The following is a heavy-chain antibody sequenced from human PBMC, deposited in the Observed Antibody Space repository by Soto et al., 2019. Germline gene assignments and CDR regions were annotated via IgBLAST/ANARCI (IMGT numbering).Heavy chain of an antibody. D-gene: IGHD3-16*02. J-gene: IGHJ5*02. CDR1: GGNFTNSG. CDR3: VYSYWSGANWFDP. CDR2: IIPLFGTT. Sequence: ASVKVSCKASGGNFTNSGISWVRQAPGQGLEWMGGIIPLFGTTNYAHKFRGRVTVTADESTSTVYMELNSLRSEDTAVYYCVYSYWSGANWFDPWGQGTLVTVSS. V-gene: IGHV1-69*13.